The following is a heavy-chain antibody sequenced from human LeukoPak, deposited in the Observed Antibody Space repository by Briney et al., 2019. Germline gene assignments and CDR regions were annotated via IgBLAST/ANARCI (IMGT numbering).Heavy chain of an antibody. CDR3: ARVGGSGSYYIGDY. D-gene: IGHD3-10*01. CDR1: GGSISSGDYY. J-gene: IGHJ4*02. V-gene: IGHV4-30-4*01. Sequence: SETLSLTCTVSGGSISSGDYYWSWIRQPPGKGLEWIGYIYYSGSTYYNPSLKSRVTISVDTSKNQFSLKLSSVTAAGTAVYYCARVGGSGSYYIGDYWGQGTLVTVSS. CDR2: IYYSGST.